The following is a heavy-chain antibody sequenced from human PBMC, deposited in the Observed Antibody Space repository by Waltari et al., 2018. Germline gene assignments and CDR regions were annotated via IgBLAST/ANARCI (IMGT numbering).Heavy chain of an antibody. CDR3: ASVAAADFDY. CDR2: KSSDVTYK. CDR1: GFTFRNYA. Sequence: QVQLVESGGGVVQPGKSLRLSCAASGFTFRNYAMHWVRQAPGKGLGVVTGKSSDVTYKSYADPGKGRLTISRDNSKNTLFLQMNSLTTEDTALYYCASVAAADFDYWGQGTLVTVSS. D-gene: IGHD6-13*01. J-gene: IGHJ4*02. V-gene: IGHV3-30-3*01.